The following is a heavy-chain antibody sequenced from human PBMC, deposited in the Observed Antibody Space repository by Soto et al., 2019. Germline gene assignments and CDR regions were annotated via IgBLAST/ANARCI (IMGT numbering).Heavy chain of an antibody. CDR2: IYYSGST. J-gene: IGHJ6*04. CDR1: GGSISSYY. CDR3: ASQRIAGVDV. V-gene: IGHV4-59*08. D-gene: IGHD3-16*02. Sequence: SETLSLTCTVSGGSISSYYWSWIRQPPGKGLEWIGYIYYSGSTNYNPSLKRRVTISVDTSKNQFSLKLSSVTAADTAVYYCASQRIAGVDVWGKGTTVTVSS.